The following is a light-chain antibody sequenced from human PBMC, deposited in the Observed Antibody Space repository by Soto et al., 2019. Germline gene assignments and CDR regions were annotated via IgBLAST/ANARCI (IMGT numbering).Light chain of an antibody. Sequence: DIQVTQSPSSLYASVGDRVTITCRATQSISSYLNWYQQKPGKATKLLIYAASSLQSGVPSRFSGSGSGTDFTLTISSLQPEDFATYYCQQSYSTPYTFGQGTKLEIK. J-gene: IGKJ2*01. CDR3: QQSYSTPYT. V-gene: IGKV1-39*01. CDR1: QSISSY. CDR2: AAS.